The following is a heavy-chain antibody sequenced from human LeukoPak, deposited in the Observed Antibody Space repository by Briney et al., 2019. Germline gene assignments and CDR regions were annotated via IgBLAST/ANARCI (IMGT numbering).Heavy chain of an antibody. Sequence: GGSLRLSCAASGFAFNTCAMHWARQAPGQGLEWVALIWHDGSHKFYSNSVRGQFTISRDNSKNTVSLQMNNLRPEDTAVYYCATEIFGSGSYPDFWGQGTLVTVSS. CDR2: IWHDGSHK. CDR3: ATEIFGSGSYPDF. D-gene: IGHD3-10*01. CDR1: GFAFNTCA. J-gene: IGHJ4*02. V-gene: IGHV3-33*01.